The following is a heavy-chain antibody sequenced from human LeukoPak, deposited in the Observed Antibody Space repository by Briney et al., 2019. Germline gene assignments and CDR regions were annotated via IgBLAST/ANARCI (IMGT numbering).Heavy chain of an antibody. J-gene: IGHJ6*03. CDR2: IIPYNGDT. CDR3: ARVIVPAADYYYMDV. V-gene: IGHV1-18*01. D-gene: IGHD2-2*01. Sequence: ASVKVSCKASGYTFTSYGLSWVRQAPGQGLEWMGWIIPYNGDTNYAQKLQGRVTMTTDTSTSTAYMELRSLRSDDTAVYYCARVIVPAADYYYMDVWGKGTTVTVSS. CDR1: GYTFTSYG.